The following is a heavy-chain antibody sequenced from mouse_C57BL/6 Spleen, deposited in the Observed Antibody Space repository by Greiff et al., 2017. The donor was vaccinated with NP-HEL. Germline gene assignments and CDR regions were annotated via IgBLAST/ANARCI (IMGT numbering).Heavy chain of an antibody. Sequence: EVKLMESEGGLVQPGSSMKLSCTASGFTFSDYYMAWVRQVPEKGLEWVANINYDGSSTYYLDSLKSRFIISRDNAKNILYLQMSSLKSEDTATYYCARDQGYGSSHWYFDVWGTGTTVTVSS. CDR2: INYDGSST. J-gene: IGHJ1*03. V-gene: IGHV5-16*01. CDR3: ARDQGYGSSHWYFDV. D-gene: IGHD1-1*01. CDR1: GFTFSDYY.